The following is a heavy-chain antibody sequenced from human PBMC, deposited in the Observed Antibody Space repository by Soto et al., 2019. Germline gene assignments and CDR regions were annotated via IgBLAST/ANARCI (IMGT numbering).Heavy chain of an antibody. D-gene: IGHD6-13*01. J-gene: IGHJ5*02. Sequence: QLQLQESGPGLVKPSETLSLTCTVSGGSISSSSYYWGWIRQPPGKGLEWIGSSYYSGSTYYNPSLKSRVTISVDTSKNQFSLKLSSVTAADTAVYYCASPIAAADYWFDPWGQGTLVTVSS. V-gene: IGHV4-39*01. CDR3: ASPIAAADYWFDP. CDR1: GGSISSSSYY. CDR2: SYYSGST.